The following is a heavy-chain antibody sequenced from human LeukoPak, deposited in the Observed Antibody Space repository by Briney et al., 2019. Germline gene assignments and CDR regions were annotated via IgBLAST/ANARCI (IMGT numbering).Heavy chain of an antibody. V-gene: IGHV3-30*04. CDR2: ISYDGSNK. Sequence: GRSLRLSCAASGFTFSSYAMHWVRQAPGKGLEWVAVISYDGSNKYYADSVKGRFTISRDNSKNTLYLQMNSLRAEDTAVYYCARDRGYCSSTSCYVLYYFDYWGQGTLVTVSS. CDR1: GFTFSSYA. D-gene: IGHD2-2*03. J-gene: IGHJ4*02. CDR3: ARDRGYCSSTSCYVLYYFDY.